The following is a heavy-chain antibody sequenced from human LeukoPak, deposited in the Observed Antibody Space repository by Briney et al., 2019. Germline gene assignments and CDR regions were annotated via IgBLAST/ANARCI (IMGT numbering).Heavy chain of an antibody. V-gene: IGHV4-59*11. CDR1: GGSINSHY. Sequence: PSETLSLTCIVSGGSINSHYWSWIRQPPGKGLEWIGDIHYTGTTKYNPSVKSRVTISIDTSKNQFSLKLSSVTAADTAMYYCARDNEVAARSFDYWGQGTLVTVSS. J-gene: IGHJ4*02. CDR3: ARDNEVAARSFDY. D-gene: IGHD6-6*01. CDR2: IHYTGTT.